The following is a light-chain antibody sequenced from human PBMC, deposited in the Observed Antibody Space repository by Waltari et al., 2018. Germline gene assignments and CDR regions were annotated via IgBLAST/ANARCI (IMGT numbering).Light chain of an antibody. CDR3: CSYAGSITFWV. CDR1: SSDVGGYNY. CDR2: DVT. Sequence: QSALTQPLSVSGSPGQSVTISCTGTSSDVGGYNYVSWYQHHPGKAPKLIIYDVTNRPSGVPDRCAASKSANPASRTISGLQAEDEADDYCCSYAGSITFWVFGGGTKLTVL. J-gene: IGLJ3*02. V-gene: IGLV2-11*01.